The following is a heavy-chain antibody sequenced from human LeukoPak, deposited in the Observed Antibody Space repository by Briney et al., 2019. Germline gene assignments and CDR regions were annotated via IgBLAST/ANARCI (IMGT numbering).Heavy chain of an antibody. V-gene: IGHV1-8*01. J-gene: IGHJ4*02. D-gene: IGHD5-18*01. Sequence: GASVKVSCKASGYTFTSYDINWVRQATGQGLEWMGWMNPNSGNTGYAQKFQGRVTMTRDTSISTAYMELSRLRSDDTAVYYCARAYGIQLWHHFDYWGQGTLVTVSS. CDR3: ARAYGIQLWHHFDY. CDR1: GYTFTSYD. CDR2: MNPNSGNT.